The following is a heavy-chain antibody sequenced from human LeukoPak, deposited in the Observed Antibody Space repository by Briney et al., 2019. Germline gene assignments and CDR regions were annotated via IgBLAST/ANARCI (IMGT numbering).Heavy chain of an antibody. Sequence: GGSLRLSCVASEFTFSAYTMSWVRQAPGKGLEWVSGISGSGGSRYYADSVKGRFTISRDNSNNMLYLQMNSLRAEDTALYYCAKDLSITGIYRGVGVLDCWGQETLVTVSS. CDR3: AKDLSITGIYRGVGVLDC. J-gene: IGHJ4*02. D-gene: IGHD1-20*01. CDR1: EFTFSAYT. CDR2: ISGSGGSR. V-gene: IGHV3-23*01.